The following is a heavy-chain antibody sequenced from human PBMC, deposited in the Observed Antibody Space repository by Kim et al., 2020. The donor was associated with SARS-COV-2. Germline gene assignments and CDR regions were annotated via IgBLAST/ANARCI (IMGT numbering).Heavy chain of an antibody. J-gene: IGHJ4*02. CDR3: ARDRRVSDSDVPGEDV. Sequence: DSVKGRFTVSRDNSKNTQYLQMNSLRVEDTAIYYCARDRRVSDSDVPGEDVWGQGTLVTVSS. V-gene: IGHV3-21*04. D-gene: IGHD3-10*01.